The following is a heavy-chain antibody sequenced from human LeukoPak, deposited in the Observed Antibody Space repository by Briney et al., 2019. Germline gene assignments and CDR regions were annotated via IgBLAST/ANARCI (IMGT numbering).Heavy chain of an antibody. Sequence: PGGSLRLSCAASGFTVSSNYMSWVRQAPGKGLEWVSVIYSGGSTYYADSVKGRFTISRDNSKNTLYLQMNSLRAEDTAMYYCAKVRDTRDWYKDAFDIWGQGTRVTVSS. CDR1: GFTVSSNY. J-gene: IGHJ3*02. D-gene: IGHD6-19*01. CDR2: IYSGGST. CDR3: AKVRDTRDWYKDAFDI. V-gene: IGHV3-66*01.